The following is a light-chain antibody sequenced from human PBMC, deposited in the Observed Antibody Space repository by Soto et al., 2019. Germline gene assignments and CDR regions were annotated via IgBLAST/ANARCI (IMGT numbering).Light chain of an antibody. CDR2: NTG. J-gene: IGLJ1*01. Sequence: QAVVTQEPSLTVSPGGTAILTCASSTGPVTRGYYPTWFQQKPGQAPRALIYNTGIKHSWTPGRFSGSLLGGKAVLTLSGAQPEAEAEYYCLLSYGCTDVFGPGTKLTVL. V-gene: IGLV7-43*01. CDR1: TGPVTRGYY. CDR3: LLSYGCTDV.